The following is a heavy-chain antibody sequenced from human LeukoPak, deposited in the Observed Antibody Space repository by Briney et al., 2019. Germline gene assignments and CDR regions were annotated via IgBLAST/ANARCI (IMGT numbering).Heavy chain of an antibody. V-gene: IGHV3-30*02. Sequence: PGGSLRLSCAASGFIFNSYGMHWVCQAPGKGLEWVAFIRYDGSNKYYADSVKGRFTISRDNSKNTLYLQMNSLRVEDAAVYYCATLPYYYDSSGSYYFDYWGQGTLVTVSS. D-gene: IGHD3-22*01. CDR2: IRYDGSNK. J-gene: IGHJ4*02. CDR1: GFIFNSYG. CDR3: ATLPYYYDSSGSYYFDY.